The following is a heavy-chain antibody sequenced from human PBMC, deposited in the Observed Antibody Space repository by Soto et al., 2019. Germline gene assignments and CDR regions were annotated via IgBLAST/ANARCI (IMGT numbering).Heavy chain of an antibody. D-gene: IGHD1-26*01. CDR1: GFTFSNAW. J-gene: IGHJ6*02. V-gene: IGHV3-15*01. Sequence: GGSLRLSCAASGFTFSNAWMSWVRQDPGKGLEWIGRIKSKTDGGTTDYAAPVKGRFTISRDDSKNTLYLQMNSLKTEDTAVYYCTTEWDKFYYYGMDVWGQGTTVTVSS. CDR2: IKSKTDGGTT. CDR3: TTEWDKFYYYGMDV.